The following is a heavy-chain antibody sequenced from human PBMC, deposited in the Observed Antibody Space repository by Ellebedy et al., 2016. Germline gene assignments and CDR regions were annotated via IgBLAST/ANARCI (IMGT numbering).Heavy chain of an antibody. CDR1: GLAFTNAW. V-gene: IGHV3-23*01. Sequence: GGSLRLSCAASGLAFTNAWMNWVRQAPGKGLEWVSAVVGSGERTFYADSVKGRFTISRDNSKNMLYLQMSSLKVEDTATYYCANVGGSGTYYNGYWGQGTLVTVSS. CDR3: ANVGGSGTYYNGY. CDR2: VVGSGERT. D-gene: IGHD3-10*01. J-gene: IGHJ4*02.